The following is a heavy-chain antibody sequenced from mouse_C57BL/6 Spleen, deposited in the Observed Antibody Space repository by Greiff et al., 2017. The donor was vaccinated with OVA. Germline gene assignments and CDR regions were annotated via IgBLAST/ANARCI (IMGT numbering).Heavy chain of an antibody. CDR3: ARDRDYYGSSFYWYFDV. J-gene: IGHJ1*03. CDR1: GFTFSSYA. CDR2: ISDGGSYT. Sequence: EVHLVESGGGLVKPGGSLKLSCAASGFTFSSYAMSWVRQTPEKRLEWVATISDGGSYTYYPDNVKGRFTISRDNAKNNLYLQMSHLKSEDTAMYYCARDRDYYGSSFYWYFDVGGTGTTVTVSS. D-gene: IGHD1-1*01. V-gene: IGHV5-4*01.